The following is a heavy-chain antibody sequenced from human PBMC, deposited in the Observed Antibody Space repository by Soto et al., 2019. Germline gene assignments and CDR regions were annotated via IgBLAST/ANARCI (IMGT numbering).Heavy chain of an antibody. V-gene: IGHV3-23*01. CDR2: ISGGGGST. CDR3: AKGFIVVVTVLRPDDAFDV. CDR1: GFTFGNYA. Sequence: DVQLLESGGGLVQPGGSLRLACAASGFTFGNYAINWVRLAPGKGLEWVSGISGGGGSTYYADSVKGRFTIFRDTSKNTVFLQMNSLRADDTAVYYCAKGFIVVVTVLRPDDAFDVWGQGTMVPVSS. D-gene: IGHD2-21*02. J-gene: IGHJ3*01.